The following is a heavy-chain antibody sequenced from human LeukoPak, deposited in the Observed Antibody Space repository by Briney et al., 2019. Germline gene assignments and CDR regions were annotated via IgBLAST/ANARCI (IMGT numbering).Heavy chain of an antibody. CDR2: ISGSGGDT. V-gene: IGHV3-23*01. Sequence: GGSLRLSCAASGFAVSTNYLSWVRQAPGKGLEWVSVISGSGGDTYYADSVKGRFTISRHNSKNTLYLQMNSLRAEDTAIYYCAKTGCTSTGCYENYWGQGTLVTVSS. CDR3: AKTGCTSTGCYENY. CDR1: GFAVSTNY. D-gene: IGHD2-2*01. J-gene: IGHJ4*02.